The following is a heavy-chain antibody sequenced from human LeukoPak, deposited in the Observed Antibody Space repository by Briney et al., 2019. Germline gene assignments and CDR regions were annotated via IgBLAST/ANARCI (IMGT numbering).Heavy chain of an antibody. J-gene: IGHJ6*03. D-gene: IGHD5-18*01. CDR2: INHSGST. CDR1: GGSFSGYY. Sequence: SETLSLTCAVYGGSFSGYYWSWIRQPPGKGLEWIGEINHSGSTNYNPSLKSRVTISVDPSKNQFSLKLSSVTAADTAVYYCARGTRGYSYGNYYYYMDVWGKGTTVTVSS. CDR3: ARGTRGYSYGNYYYYMDV. V-gene: IGHV4-34*01.